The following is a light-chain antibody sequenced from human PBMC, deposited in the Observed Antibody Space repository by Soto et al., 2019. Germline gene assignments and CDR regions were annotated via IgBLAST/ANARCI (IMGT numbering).Light chain of an antibody. CDR1: QSVSRS. Sequence: EIVLTQSPATLSLSPGERATLSCRASQSVSRSLAWYQQKPGQAPRLLIYDASNRATGIPARFTGSGSGRDFTLTISSLEPEDFSVYYCQQRSNWPYTFGQGTKLEIK. CDR2: DAS. V-gene: IGKV3-11*02. J-gene: IGKJ2*01. CDR3: QQRSNWPYT.